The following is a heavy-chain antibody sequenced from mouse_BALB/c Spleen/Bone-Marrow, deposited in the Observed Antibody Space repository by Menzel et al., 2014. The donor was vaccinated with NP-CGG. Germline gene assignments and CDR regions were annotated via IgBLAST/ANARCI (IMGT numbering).Heavy chain of an antibody. CDR1: GYTFTSYW. CDR2: IDPSDSYT. J-gene: IGHJ3*01. CDR3: TRMWAY. V-gene: IGHV1S127*01. Sequence: QVQLQQSEAELVKPGASVKMSCKASGYTFTSYWMHWVKQRPGQGLEWIGTIDPSDSYTSYNQKFKGKATLTVDTSSSTAYMQLSSLTSEDSAVYYCTRMWAYWGQGTLVTVSA.